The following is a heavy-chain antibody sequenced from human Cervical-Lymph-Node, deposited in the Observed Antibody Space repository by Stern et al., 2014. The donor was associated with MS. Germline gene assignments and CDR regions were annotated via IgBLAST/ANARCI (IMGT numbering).Heavy chain of an antibody. Sequence: VHLVESGAEVKKPGSSGKASCKVSGGTFNTYAFTWVRQAPRQGPEWIGGTIPIFGSANDAQKFQGRVTITADESTSTTYMEVSRLRSEDTAVYYCARVTVVEPVAVGYMDVWGQGTTVTVSS. CDR3: ARVTVVEPVAVGYMDV. CDR2: TIPIFGSA. V-gene: IGHV1-69*01. J-gene: IGHJ6*02. CDR1: GGTFNTYA. D-gene: IGHD2-2*01.